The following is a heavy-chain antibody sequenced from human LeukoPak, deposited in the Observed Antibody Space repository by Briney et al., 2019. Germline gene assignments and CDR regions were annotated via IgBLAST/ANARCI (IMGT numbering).Heavy chain of an antibody. CDR3: AKGPRPDLTVAHTVEN. V-gene: IGHV3-23*01. J-gene: IGHJ4*02. Sequence: GSLRLSCAASGFIFSNYAMSWVRQVPRRGLEWVSTISSRGDSTYDADSVKGRFTISRDNSKNSLYLQMNSVRAEDTAVYYCAKGPRPDLTVAHTVENWGPGTLVTVSS. CDR1: GFIFSNYA. CDR2: ISSRGDST. D-gene: IGHD4-23*01.